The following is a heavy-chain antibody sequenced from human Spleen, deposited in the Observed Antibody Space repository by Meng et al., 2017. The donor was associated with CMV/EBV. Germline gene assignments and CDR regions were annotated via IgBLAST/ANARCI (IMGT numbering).Heavy chain of an antibody. D-gene: IGHD2-2*01. J-gene: IGHJ4*02. CDR1: GFTFDDYA. Sequence: SLKISCAASGFTFDDYAMHWVRQAPGKGLEWVSGISWNSGSIGYADSVKGRFTISRDNAKNSLYLQMNSLRAEDTAVYYCARGNQLLPGPIDYWGQGTLVTVSS. V-gene: IGHV3-9*01. CDR2: ISWNSGSI. CDR3: ARGNQLLPGPIDY.